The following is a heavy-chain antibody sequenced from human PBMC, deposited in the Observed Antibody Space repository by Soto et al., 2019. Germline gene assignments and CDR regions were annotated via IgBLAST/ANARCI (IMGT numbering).Heavy chain of an antibody. V-gene: IGHV3-23*01. D-gene: IGHD2-2*01. CDR3: AKGAQSNQNYFDF. CDR2: ISSSGAST. CDR1: GFTFSTYG. Sequence: GGSLRLSCAAPGFTFSTYGMSWVRQAPGKGLEWVSAISSSGASTSYTDSVKGRFTISRDNSKNTVYLQMNSLGADDTALYYCAKGAQSNQNYFDFWGQGTLVTVSS. J-gene: IGHJ4*02.